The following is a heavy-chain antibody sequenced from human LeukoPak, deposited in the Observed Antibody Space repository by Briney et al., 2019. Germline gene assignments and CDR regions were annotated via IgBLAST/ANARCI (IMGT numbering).Heavy chain of an antibody. CDR3: ASGRDGYNLS. J-gene: IGHJ5*02. CDR1: GGSISSYY. D-gene: IGHD5-24*01. V-gene: IGHV4-59*01. Sequence: SEXXXXXXTVXGGSISSYYXXWIRQPPGKGLEWIGYIYYSGSTNYNASLTSRVTISVDTSKNQFSLKLSSVTAADTAVYYCASGRDGYNLSWGQGILVTVSS. CDR2: IYYSGST.